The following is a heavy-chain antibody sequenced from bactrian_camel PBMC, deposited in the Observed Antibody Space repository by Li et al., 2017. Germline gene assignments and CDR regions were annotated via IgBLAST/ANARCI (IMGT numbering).Heavy chain of an antibody. Sequence: QVQLVESGGGSAQAGGSLRLSCAVSGYTVSRGSMGWFRQAPGKEREGIASIHAFGLTYYAESVKGRFTISRDNTKNMLYLEMYSLKSEDTALYYCAKSYTSDYVDWSPLGYWGQGTQVTVS. CDR1: GYTVSRGS. V-gene: IGHV3S1*01. CDR3: AKSYTSDYVDWSPLGY. CDR2: IHAFGLT. D-gene: IGHD2*01. J-gene: IGHJ6*01.